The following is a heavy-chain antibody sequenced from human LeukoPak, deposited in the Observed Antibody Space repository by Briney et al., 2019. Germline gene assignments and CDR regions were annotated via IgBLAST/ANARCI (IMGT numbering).Heavy chain of an antibody. Sequence: SETLSLTCTVSGGSISSYYWSWIRQPPGKGLEWIGYIYYSGSTYYNPSLKSRVTISVDTSNKQFSLKLNSVTAADTAVYYCASTYYYGSGTYYHWGQGTLVTVSS. V-gene: IGHV4-59*08. CDR1: GGSISSYY. D-gene: IGHD3-10*01. J-gene: IGHJ5*02. CDR3: ASTYYYGSGTYYH. CDR2: IYYSGST.